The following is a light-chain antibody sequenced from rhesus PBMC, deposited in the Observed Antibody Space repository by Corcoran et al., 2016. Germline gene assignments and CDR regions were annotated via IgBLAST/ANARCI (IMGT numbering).Light chain of an antibody. CDR3: LQHSNWPRT. V-gene: IGKV3-24*01. CDR1: QSVSSS. Sequence: EIVMTQSPATLSLSPGERATLSCRASQSVSSSLAWYQQKPGQAPRLLIYGASRRAPGIPDRVSGSGSGTDFTLTISSLEPEDVAVYYCLQHSNWPRTFGQGTKVEIK. CDR2: GAS. J-gene: IGKJ1*01.